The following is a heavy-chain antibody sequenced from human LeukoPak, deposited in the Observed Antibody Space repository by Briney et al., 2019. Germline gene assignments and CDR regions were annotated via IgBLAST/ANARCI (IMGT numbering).Heavy chain of an antibody. CDR3: TRPQRGGGHYFDC. CDR1: GFTFSDQY. V-gene: IGHV3-72*01. J-gene: IGHJ4*02. CDR2: TRNKANSYTT. D-gene: IGHD3-10*01. Sequence: GGSLRLSCAASGFTFSDQYVDWVRQAPGKGVEWVGRTRNKANSYTTAYAAAGKDRFTISRDDSKNSVYLQMNSLKTEDTAVYYCTRPQRGGGHYFDCWGQGTLVTVSS.